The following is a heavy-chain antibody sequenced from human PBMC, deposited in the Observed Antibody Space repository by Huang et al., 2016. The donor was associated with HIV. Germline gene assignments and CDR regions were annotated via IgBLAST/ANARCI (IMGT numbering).Heavy chain of an antibody. Sequence: QMQLVQSGPEVKKPGTSVKVSCKASGFTFTSSPFQWVRQARGSRLEGIGWIAVGGGVTNYGQKFQERVIITRDMTTNTAYMELSSLRYEDTAVYYCAAGGGRDVYSAFDYWGQGTLVTVSS. D-gene: IGHD4-4*01. J-gene: IGHJ4*02. CDR2: IAVGGGVT. V-gene: IGHV1-58*01. CDR1: GFTFTSSP. CDR3: AAGGGRDVYSAFDY.